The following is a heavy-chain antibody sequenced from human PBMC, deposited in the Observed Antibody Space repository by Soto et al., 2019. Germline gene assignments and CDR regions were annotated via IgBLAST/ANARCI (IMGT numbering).Heavy chain of an antibody. Sequence: GESLKISCKGSGYNFTSYWIGWVRQMPGKGLEWMGIIYPGDSDTRYSPSFQGQVTISADKSISTAYLQWSSLKASDTAMYYCARHGSGSFLFYYYYGMDVWGQGTTVTVSS. CDR3: ARHGSGSFLFYYYYGMDV. J-gene: IGHJ6*02. D-gene: IGHD1-26*01. V-gene: IGHV5-51*01. CDR1: GYNFTSYW. CDR2: IYPGDSDT.